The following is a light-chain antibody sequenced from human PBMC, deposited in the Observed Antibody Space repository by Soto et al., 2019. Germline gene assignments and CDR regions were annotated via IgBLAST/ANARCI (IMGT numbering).Light chain of an antibody. V-gene: IGKV1-5*01. J-gene: IGKJ4*01. Sequence: DIQMTQSPSTLSASVGDRVTITCRASQSISSWLAWYQQKPGKAPKLLIFDASRLESGVPSRFSGSASGTEFTLTISSLQPDDFATYYCQQYDNYPLTFGGGTKVDI. CDR1: QSISSW. CDR2: DAS. CDR3: QQYDNYPLT.